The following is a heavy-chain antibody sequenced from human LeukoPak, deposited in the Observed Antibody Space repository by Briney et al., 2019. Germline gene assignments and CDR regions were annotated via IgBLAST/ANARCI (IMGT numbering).Heavy chain of an antibody. CDR1: GGSISSGGYY. CDR3: ARVSPVDTAMAYYFDY. CDR2: IYYSEST. Sequence: SETLSLTCTVSGGSISSGGYYWSWIRQHPGKGLEWIGYIYYSESTYYNPSLKSRVTISVDTSKNQFSLKLTSVTAADTAVYYCARVSPVDTAMAYYFDYWGQGTLVTVSS. V-gene: IGHV4-31*03. D-gene: IGHD5-18*01. J-gene: IGHJ4*02.